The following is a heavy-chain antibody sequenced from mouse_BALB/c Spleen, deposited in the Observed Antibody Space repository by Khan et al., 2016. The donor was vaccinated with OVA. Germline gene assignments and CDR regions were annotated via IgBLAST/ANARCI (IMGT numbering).Heavy chain of an antibody. CDR1: GYTFTDYY. CDR3: ARRNYFGYTVAY. J-gene: IGHJ3*01. Sequence: VQLQESGAELARPGASVKLSCKASGYTFTDYYINWVKQRTGQGLEWIGEISPGSGDTYYNERFKGKATLHADKSSSTAYMQLSSLTSEASACYFCARRNYFGYTVAYWGQGTLVTVSA. V-gene: IGHV1-77*01. D-gene: IGHD1-2*01. CDR2: ISPGSGDT.